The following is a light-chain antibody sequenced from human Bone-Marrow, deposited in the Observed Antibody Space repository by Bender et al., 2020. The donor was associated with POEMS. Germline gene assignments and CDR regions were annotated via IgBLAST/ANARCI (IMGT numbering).Light chain of an antibody. CDR3: STWDDRLNAWL. CDR2: ADD. CDR1: SIGRNP. J-gene: IGLJ3*02. Sequence: SVLTQPPSASGTPGQRGTLSCSWGSIGRNPFNLYQPPPVTAPRLVIYADDRRPSGVPNRFSASKSGSSASLAISGLQSEDAADYYCSTWDDRLNAWLFGGGTKLTVL. V-gene: IGLV1-44*01.